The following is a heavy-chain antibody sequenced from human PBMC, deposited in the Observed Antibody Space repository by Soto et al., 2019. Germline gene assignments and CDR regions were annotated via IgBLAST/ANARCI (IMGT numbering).Heavy chain of an antibody. CDR2: ISAYNGNT. J-gene: IGHJ6*02. CDR3: ARVVEQQLVDYYYYGMDV. CDR1: GYTFTSYG. V-gene: IGHV1-18*04. D-gene: IGHD6-13*01. Sequence: ASVKVSCKASGYTFTSYGISWVRQAPGQGLEWMGWISAYNGNTNYAQKLQGRVTMTTDTPTSTAYMELRSLRSDDTAVYYCARVVEQQLVDYYYYGMDVWGQGTTVTVSS.